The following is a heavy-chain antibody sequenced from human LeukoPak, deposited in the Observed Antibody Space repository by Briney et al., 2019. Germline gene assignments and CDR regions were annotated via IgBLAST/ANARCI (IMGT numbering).Heavy chain of an antibody. V-gene: IGHV3-30*04. CDR1: GFTFSSYA. CDR3: ARDFAPDIVVVPAGGFDY. D-gene: IGHD2-2*01. J-gene: IGHJ4*02. Sequence: PGRSLRLSCAASGFTFSSYAMHWVRQAPGKGLEWVAVISYDGSNKYYADSVKGRLTISRDNSKNTLYLQMNSLRAEDTAVYYCARDFAPDIVVVPAGGFDYWGQGTLVTVSS. CDR2: ISYDGSNK.